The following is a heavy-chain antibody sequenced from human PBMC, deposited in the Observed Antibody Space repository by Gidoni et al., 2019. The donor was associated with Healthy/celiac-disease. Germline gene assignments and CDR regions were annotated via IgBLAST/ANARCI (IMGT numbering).Heavy chain of an antibody. CDR3: AGSSIAARGAYYYYYGMDV. J-gene: IGHJ6*02. CDR2: ISGSGGST. CDR1: GFTFSSYA. Sequence: EVQLLESGGGLVQPGGSLRLSCAASGFTFSSYAISWVRQAPGKGLEWVSAISGSGGSTYYADSVKGRFTISRDNSKNTLYLQMNSLRAEDTAVYYCAGSSIAARGAYYYYYGMDVWGQGTTVTVSS. D-gene: IGHD6-6*01. V-gene: IGHV3-23*01.